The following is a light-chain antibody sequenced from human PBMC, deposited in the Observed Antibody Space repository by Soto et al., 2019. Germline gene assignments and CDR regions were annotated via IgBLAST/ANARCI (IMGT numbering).Light chain of an antibody. V-gene: IGKV3-11*01. CDR1: QSISNY. Sequence: EIVLTQSPATLSLSPGERATLSCRASQSISNYLAWYQHKPGQAPRLLIYDASSRATGIPARFSGSVSGTDFTLTISSLEPEDFAVDFCQIRSNWPPTWRFGQGTKVEIK. CDR3: QIRSNWPPTWR. J-gene: IGKJ1*01. CDR2: DAS.